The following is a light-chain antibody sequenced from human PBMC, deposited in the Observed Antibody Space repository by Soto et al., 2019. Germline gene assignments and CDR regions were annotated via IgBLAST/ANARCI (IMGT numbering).Light chain of an antibody. CDR2: DAS. V-gene: IGKV3-11*01. J-gene: IGKJ1*01. CDR1: QSVSSY. Sequence: EIVLTQSPGTLSLSPGERATLSCRASQSVSSYLAWYQQKPGQAPRLLIYDASNRATGIPARFSGSGSGTDFTLTIRSLEPEDFAVYYCQQRSNWPPWTFGQGTTGDIK. CDR3: QQRSNWPPWT.